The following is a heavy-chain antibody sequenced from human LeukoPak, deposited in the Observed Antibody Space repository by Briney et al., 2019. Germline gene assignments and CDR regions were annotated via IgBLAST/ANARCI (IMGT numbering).Heavy chain of an antibody. CDR2: INPNSGGT. CDR1: GYTFTGYY. Sequence: GASVKVSCKASGYTFTGYYMHWVRQAPGQGLEWMGWINPNSGGTNYAQKFQGRVTMTRDTSISTAYMELSSLRSEDTAVYYCARGTPSIAAPSDYFDYWGQGTLVTVSS. D-gene: IGHD6-13*01. V-gene: IGHV1-2*02. CDR3: ARGTPSIAAPSDYFDY. J-gene: IGHJ4*02.